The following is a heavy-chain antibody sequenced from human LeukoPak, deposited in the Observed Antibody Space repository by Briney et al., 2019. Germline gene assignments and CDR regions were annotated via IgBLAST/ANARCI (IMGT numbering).Heavy chain of an antibody. V-gene: IGHV3-7*01. J-gene: IGHJ4*02. Sequence: GGSLRLSCAASGFTFTRYWMSWVRQALGKGLEWVANIKQDGSEKYYVDSVKGRFTISRDNAKNSLYLQMNSLRAEDTAVYYCARDSSPPPSDYWGQGTLVTVSS. D-gene: IGHD6-13*01. CDR3: ARDSSPPPSDY. CDR2: IKQDGSEK. CDR1: GFTFTRYW.